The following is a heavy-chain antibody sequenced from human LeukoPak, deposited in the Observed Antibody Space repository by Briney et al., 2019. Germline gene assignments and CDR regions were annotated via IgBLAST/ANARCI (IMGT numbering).Heavy chain of an antibody. Sequence: PGGSLRLSCAASGFTFSRYSTNWVRQAPGKGLEWVSSISSGSSFMYYADSVKGRFTISRDNAKNSLYLQMNSLRAKDTALYYCAREYYDSSGYYYFDYWGQGTLVTVSS. J-gene: IGHJ4*02. V-gene: IGHV3-21*01. CDR2: ISSGSSFM. D-gene: IGHD3-22*01. CDR1: GFTFSRYS. CDR3: AREYYDSSGYYYFDY.